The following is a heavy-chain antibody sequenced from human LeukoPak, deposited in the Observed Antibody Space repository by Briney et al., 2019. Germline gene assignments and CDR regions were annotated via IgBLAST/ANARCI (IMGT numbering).Heavy chain of an antibody. Sequence: ASVKVSCKASGYTFTSYAMHWVRQAPGQRLEWMGWINAGNGNTKYSQKFQGRVTITRDTSASTAYMELSSLRSEDTAVYYCAREDYGDYVVPGFDYWGQGTLLTVSS. J-gene: IGHJ4*02. CDR3: AREDYGDYVVPGFDY. D-gene: IGHD4-17*01. CDR2: INAGNGNT. V-gene: IGHV1-3*01. CDR1: GYTFTSYA.